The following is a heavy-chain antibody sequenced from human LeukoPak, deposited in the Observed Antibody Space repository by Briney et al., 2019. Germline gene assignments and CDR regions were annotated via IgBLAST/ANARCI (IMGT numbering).Heavy chain of an antibody. CDR3: ARHEGSGSYYSY. J-gene: IGHJ4*02. CDR1: GYSFTTYW. CDR2: ISPDDSEI. V-gene: IGHV5-51*01. Sequence: GESLKISCKGSGYSFTTYWVAWVRQMPGRGLEWMGIISPDDSEIRYSPSFRGQVTISADKSTSTAYLQWSRLKASDTAIYYCARHEGSGSYYSYWGQGTLVTVSS. D-gene: IGHD1-26*01.